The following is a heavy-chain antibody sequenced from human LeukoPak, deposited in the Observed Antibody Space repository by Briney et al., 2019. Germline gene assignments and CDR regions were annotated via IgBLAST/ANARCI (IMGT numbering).Heavy chain of an antibody. CDR2: IIPIFGTA. CDR3: AREKYYYDSSGYYFYYFDY. V-gene: IGHV1-69*05. J-gene: IGHJ4*02. Sequence: SVKVSCKASGGTFSSYAISWVRQAPGQGLEWMGGIIPIFGTASYAQKFQGRVTITTDESTSTAYMELSSLRSEDTAVYYCAREKYYYDSSGYYFYYFDYWGQGTLVTVSS. D-gene: IGHD3-22*01. CDR1: GGTFSSYA.